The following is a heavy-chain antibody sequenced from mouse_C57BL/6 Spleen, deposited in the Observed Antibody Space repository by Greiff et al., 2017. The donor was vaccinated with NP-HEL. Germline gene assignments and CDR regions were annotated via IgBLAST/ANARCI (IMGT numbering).Heavy chain of an antibody. J-gene: IGHJ2*01. CDR1: GYTFTDYE. CDR2: IDPETGGT. V-gene: IGHV1-15*01. D-gene: IGHD2-3*01. CDR3: TREIYDGYFFDY. Sequence: QVQLKQSGAELVRPGASVTLSCKASGYTFTDYEMHWVKQTPVHGLEWIGAIDPETGGTAYNQKFKGKAILTADKSSSTAYMELRSLTSEDSAVYYCTREIYDGYFFDYWGQGTTLTVSS.